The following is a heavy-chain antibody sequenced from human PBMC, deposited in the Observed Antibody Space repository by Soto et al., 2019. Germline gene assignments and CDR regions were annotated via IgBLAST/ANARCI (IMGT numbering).Heavy chain of an antibody. D-gene: IGHD3-10*01. Sequence: EVQLVESGGGLVQPGGSLTLSCVVSGFTVSGHYMSWVRQSPGKGLEWISVMYAGGTTYYGDSMKGRFTISRDNSKNTLYLQKNGMRTEDTAKYYCARGLSTVLRGVLGFWGQGTLVTVSS. CDR2: MYAGGTT. J-gene: IGHJ1*01. V-gene: IGHV3-66*01. CDR3: ARGLSTVLRGVLGF. CDR1: GFTVSGHY.